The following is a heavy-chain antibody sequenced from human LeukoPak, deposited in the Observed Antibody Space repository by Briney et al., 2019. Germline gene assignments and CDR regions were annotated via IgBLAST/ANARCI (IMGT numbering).Heavy chain of an antibody. V-gene: IGHV3-21*01. CDR2: ISSSSSYI. Sequence: GGSLRLSCAASGFTFSSYSMNWVRQAPGKGLEWVSSISSSSSYIYYADSVKGRFTISRDNAKNSLYLQMNSLRAEDTAVYYCARDLSRGYCSGGSCYSDYWGQGTLVTVSS. CDR3: ARDLSRGYCSGGSCYSDY. CDR1: GFTFSSYS. D-gene: IGHD2-15*01. J-gene: IGHJ4*02.